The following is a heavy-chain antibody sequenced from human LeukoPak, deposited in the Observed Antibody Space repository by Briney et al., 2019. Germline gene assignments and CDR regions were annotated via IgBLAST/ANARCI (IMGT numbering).Heavy chain of an antibody. CDR2: IKQDGSEK. D-gene: IGHD5-18*01. J-gene: IGHJ5*02. CDR3: ARGGIQLWSGPFDP. Sequence: GGSLRLSCAASGFTFSSYWMSWVRQAPGKGLEWEANIKQDGSEKYYVDSVKGRFTISRDNAKNSLYLQMNSLRAEDTAVYYCARGGIQLWSGPFDPWGQGTLVTVSS. CDR1: GFTFSSYW. V-gene: IGHV3-7*03.